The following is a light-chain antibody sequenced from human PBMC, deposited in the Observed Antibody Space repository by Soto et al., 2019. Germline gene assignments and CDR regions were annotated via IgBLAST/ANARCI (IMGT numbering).Light chain of an antibody. CDR3: QHYETYAT. CDR2: KAS. CDR1: QSVGRW. J-gene: IGKJ1*01. Sequence: IQMTQSPATLPASVGDSVTITCRASQSVGRWLAWYQQKPGKAPQVLIYKASDLKSGVPSSFSGSGSGTEFTLTISGLQPDDSATYYRQHYETYATFGQGTKVDIK. V-gene: IGKV1-5*03.